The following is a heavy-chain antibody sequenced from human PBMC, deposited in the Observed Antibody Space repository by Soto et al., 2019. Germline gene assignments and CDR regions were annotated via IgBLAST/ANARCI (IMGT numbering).Heavy chain of an antibody. Sequence: QVQLQQWGAGLLKPSETLSLTCAVYGGSVNSGNYYWSWIRQPPGKGLEWIGEMSHSGGTHFNPSHKSQVTVSVDTSKNQFSLKMSSVTAADTAIYYCARVERGTATTVVDDFDIWGPGTLVTVSS. J-gene: IGHJ3*02. CDR2: MSHSGGT. D-gene: IGHD1-1*01. CDR1: GGSVNSGNYY. V-gene: IGHV4-34*01. CDR3: ARVERGTATTVVDDFDI.